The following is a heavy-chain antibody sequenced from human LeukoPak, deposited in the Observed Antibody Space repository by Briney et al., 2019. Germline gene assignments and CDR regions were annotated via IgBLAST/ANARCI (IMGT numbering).Heavy chain of an antibody. CDR2: IYYSGST. CDR1: AGSISSSSYY. Sequence: SETLSLTCTVSAGSISSSSYYWGWIRQPPGKGLEWIGSIYYSGSTYYNPSLKSRVTISVDTSKNQFSLKLSSVTAADTAVYYCARRVIVPSGYFFDYWGQGTLVTVSS. J-gene: IGHJ4*02. CDR3: ARRVIVPSGYFFDY. V-gene: IGHV4-39*01. D-gene: IGHD3-22*01.